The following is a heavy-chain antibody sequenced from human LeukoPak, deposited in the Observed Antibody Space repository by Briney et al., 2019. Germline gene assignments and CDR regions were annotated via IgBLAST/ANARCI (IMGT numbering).Heavy chain of an antibody. CDR3: ASQWTLVAVAGTTWFDP. J-gene: IGHJ5*02. Sequence: PGGSLLLSCAAACFTFSSYGMHWGRAAPGRGLEWVAVISYDGSNKYYADSVNGRFTISRDNSKNTLYLQMNNLKAEDTGVYYCASQWTLVAVAGTTWFDPWGQGTLVTVSS. CDR2: ISYDGSNK. CDR1: CFTFSSYG. D-gene: IGHD6-19*01. V-gene: IGHV3-30*03.